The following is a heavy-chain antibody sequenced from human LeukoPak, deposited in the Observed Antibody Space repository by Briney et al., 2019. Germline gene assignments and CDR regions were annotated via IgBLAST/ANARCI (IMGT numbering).Heavy chain of an antibody. CDR1: GFTFSSYW. D-gene: IGHD2-2*03. CDR2: INSDGSST. J-gene: IGHJ3*02. V-gene: IGHV3-74*01. CDR3: VLDLFSSFAFDI. Sequence: AGGSLRLSCAASGFTFSSYWMHWVRQAPGKGLLWVSRINSDGSSTYYADSVKGRFTTSRDNAKNALHLQMNSLRAEDTAVYYCVLDLFSSFAFDIWGQGTMVTVSS.